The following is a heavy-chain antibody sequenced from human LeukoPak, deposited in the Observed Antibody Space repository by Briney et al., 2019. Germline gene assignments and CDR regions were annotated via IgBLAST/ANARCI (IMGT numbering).Heavy chain of an antibody. J-gene: IGHJ4*02. D-gene: IGHD4-23*01. V-gene: IGHV3-7*03. CDR1: GFTFSSYW. Sequence: GGSLRLSCAASGFTFSSYWMTWVRQAPGKGLEWVANIKEDGSEKDYVDSVKGRFTIFRDNAKNSLYLQMNSLRAEDTAVYYCARGRWYLDNWGQGTLVTVSS. CDR3: ARGRWYLDN. CDR2: IKEDGSEK.